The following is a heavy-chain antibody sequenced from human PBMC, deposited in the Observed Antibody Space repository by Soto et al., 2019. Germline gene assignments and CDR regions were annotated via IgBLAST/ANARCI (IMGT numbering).Heavy chain of an antibody. CDR3: ARVVVPADYYYYYGMDV. CDR1: GFPFSSYG. CDR2: IWYDGSNK. D-gene: IGHD2-2*01. J-gene: IGHJ6*02. Sequence: GGSLRLSCAASGFPFSSYGMHWVRQAPGKGLDWVAVIWYDGSNKDYADSVKGRFTISRDNSKNALYLQMNSLRAEDTAVYYCARVVVPADYYYYYGMDVWGQGTTVTVSS. V-gene: IGHV3-33*01.